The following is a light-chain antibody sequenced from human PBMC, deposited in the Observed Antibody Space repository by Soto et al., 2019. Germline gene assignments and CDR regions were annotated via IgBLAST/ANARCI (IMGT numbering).Light chain of an antibody. CDR3: SSYAGSNNYV. V-gene: IGLV2-8*01. Sequence: QSVLTQPPSASGSPGQPVTISCTGTSGDVGGYNYVSWYQQHPGKAPKLMIFEVSERPSGVPDRFSASKSGNTASLTVSGLQAEDEADYYCSSYAGSNNYVFGPGTKVTVL. J-gene: IGLJ1*01. CDR1: SGDVGGYNY. CDR2: EVS.